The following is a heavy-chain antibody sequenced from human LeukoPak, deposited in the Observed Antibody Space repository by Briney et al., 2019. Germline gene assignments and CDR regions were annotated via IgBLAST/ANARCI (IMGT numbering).Heavy chain of an antibody. V-gene: IGHV4-39*01. Sequence: SETLSLTCTVSGGSISSSSYYWGWIRQPPGKGLEWIGSIYYSGSTYYNPSLKSRVTISVDTSKNQFSLKLSSVTAADTAVYYCARHVDGDYADNWFDPWGQGTLVTVSS. CDR3: ARHVDGDYADNWFDP. J-gene: IGHJ5*02. CDR2: IYYSGST. CDR1: GGSISSSSYY. D-gene: IGHD4-17*01.